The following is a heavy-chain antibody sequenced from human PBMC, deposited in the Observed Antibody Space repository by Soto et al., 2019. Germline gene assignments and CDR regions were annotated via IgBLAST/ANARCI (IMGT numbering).Heavy chain of an antibody. CDR2: IIPIFGTA. CDR1: GGTFSSYA. CDR3: ARVEVGYYGMDV. D-gene: IGHD3-22*01. J-gene: IGHJ6*02. V-gene: IGHV1-69*06. Sequence: QVQLVQSGAEVKKPGSSVKVSCKASGGTFSSYAISWVRQAPGQGLEWMGGIIPIFGTANYAQKFQGRVTITAEKSKSTAYMELSSLRSEDTAVYYCARVEVGYYGMDVWGQGTTVTVSS.